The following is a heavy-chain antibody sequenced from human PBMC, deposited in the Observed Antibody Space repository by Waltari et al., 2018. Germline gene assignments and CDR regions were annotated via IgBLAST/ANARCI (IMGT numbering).Heavy chain of an antibody. CDR1: GFTFSSYA. Sequence: EVQLVESGGGLVQPGGSLRLSCAASGFTFSSYAMSWVRQAPGKGLEWVSAISGSGGSTYYADSVKGRFTISRDNSKNTLYLQMNSLRAEDTAVYYCAKDDHARPRHYYGSGSYYIPWGQGTLVTVSS. J-gene: IGHJ5*02. CDR3: AKDDHARPRHYYGSGSYYIP. V-gene: IGHV3-23*04. CDR2: ISGSGGST. D-gene: IGHD3-10*01.